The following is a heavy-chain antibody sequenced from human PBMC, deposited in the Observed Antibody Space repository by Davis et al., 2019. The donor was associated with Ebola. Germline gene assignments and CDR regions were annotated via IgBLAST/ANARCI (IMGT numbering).Heavy chain of an antibody. CDR2: ISGGGRTI. D-gene: IGHD1-26*01. V-gene: IGHV3-48*04. Sequence: PGGSLRLSCAASGFTFSSYSMNWVRQAPGKGLEWVSYISGGGRTIYYADSVKGRFTISRDNAKNSLYLQMNSLKTEDTAVYYCTLASGYVDYWGQGTLVTVSS. CDR1: GFTFSSYS. CDR3: TLASGYVDY. J-gene: IGHJ4*02.